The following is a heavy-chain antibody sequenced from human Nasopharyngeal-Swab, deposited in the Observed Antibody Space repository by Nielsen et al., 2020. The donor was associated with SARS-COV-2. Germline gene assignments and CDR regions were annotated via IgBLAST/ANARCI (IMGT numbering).Heavy chain of an antibody. J-gene: IGHJ6*02. D-gene: IGHD2-15*01. CDR1: GGSFSGYY. CDR2: INHSGST. Sequence: SETLSLTRAVYGGSFSGYYWSWIRQPPGKGLEWIGEINHSGSTNYNPSLKSRVTISVDTSKNQFSLKLSSVTAADTAVYYCARGTWGNCSGGSCSYYYYYYGMDVWGQGTTVTVSS. CDR3: ARGTWGNCSGGSCSYYYYYYGMDV. V-gene: IGHV4-34*01.